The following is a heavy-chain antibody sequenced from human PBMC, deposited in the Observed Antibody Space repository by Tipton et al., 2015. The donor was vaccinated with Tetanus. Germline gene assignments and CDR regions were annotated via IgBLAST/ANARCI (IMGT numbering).Heavy chain of an antibody. D-gene: IGHD4-17*01. Sequence: ALRLSCAASGFTFPSHRLNWIRQAPGKGLEGISYISANSRTDHYSDSVEGRFTIPRDNAKNSVYLEMSSLGDDDTAVYYCVRKDHGDFVFGSWGQGTLVTVSS. J-gene: IGHJ5*01. CDR1: GFTFPSHR. CDR2: ISANSRTD. V-gene: IGHV3-48*02. CDR3: VRKDHGDFVFGS.